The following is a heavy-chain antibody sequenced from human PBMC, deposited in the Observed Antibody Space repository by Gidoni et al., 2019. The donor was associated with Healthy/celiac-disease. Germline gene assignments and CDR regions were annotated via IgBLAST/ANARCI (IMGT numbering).Heavy chain of an antibody. V-gene: IGHV3-7*04. D-gene: IGHD3-16*02. Sequence: EVQLVESGGGLVQPGGSLRLSCAASGFTFSSYWMSWVRQAPGKGREWVANIKQDGSEKYYVDSVKGRFTISRDNAKNSLYLQMNSLRAEDTAVYYCARAMITFGGVIVKWVRSNWFDPWGQGTLVTVSS. CDR2: IKQDGSEK. CDR3: ARAMITFGGVIVKWVRSNWFDP. J-gene: IGHJ5*02. CDR1: GFTFSSYW.